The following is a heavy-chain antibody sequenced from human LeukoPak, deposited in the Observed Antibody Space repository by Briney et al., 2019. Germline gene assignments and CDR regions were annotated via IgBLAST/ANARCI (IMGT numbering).Heavy chain of an antibody. CDR3: AKDRGALRFLEWLLLDY. CDR2: ISGSGGST. V-gene: IGHV3-23*01. J-gene: IGHJ4*02. CDR1: GFTFSSYA. D-gene: IGHD3-3*01. Sequence: GGSLRLSCAASGFTFSSYAMSWVRQAPGKGLEWVSAISGSGGSTYYADSVKGRFTISRDSSKNTLYLQMNSLRAEDTAVYYCAKDRGALRFLEWLLLDYWGQGTLVTVSS.